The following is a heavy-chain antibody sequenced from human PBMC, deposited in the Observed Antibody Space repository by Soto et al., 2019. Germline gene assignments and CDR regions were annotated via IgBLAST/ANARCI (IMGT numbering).Heavy chain of an antibody. V-gene: IGHV1-8*01. Sequence: QVQLVQSGAEVKTPGASVKVSCKASGYTFTSYDIHWVRQAPGQGLEWMGWMNPNSGNTGYAQKFQCRLTMTRDTAISIAHMELSSLRNEDTAGYSCARSDGYNFNWLNSWGQGTLVTVS. D-gene: IGHD2-21*02. J-gene: IGHJ5*01. CDR2: MNPNSGNT. CDR1: GYTFTSYD. CDR3: ARSDGYNFNWLNS.